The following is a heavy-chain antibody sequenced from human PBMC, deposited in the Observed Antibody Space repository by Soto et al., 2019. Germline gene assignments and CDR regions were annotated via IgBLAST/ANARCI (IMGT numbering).Heavy chain of an antibody. CDR3: ARDWTGDTCPCLDV. CDR2: FSGSGGST. V-gene: IGHV3-23*01. D-gene: IGHD3-3*01. Sequence: EVQLLESGGGLVQPGGSLRLFCAAAGFTFSNYALTWVRQSPGKGLEWVSTFSGSGGSTYYADSVRGRFTISRDNSKNTLFLQMNSLRVEDTAIYYCARDWTGDTCPCLDVWGQGTTVSVSS. J-gene: IGHJ6*02. CDR1: GFTFSNYA.